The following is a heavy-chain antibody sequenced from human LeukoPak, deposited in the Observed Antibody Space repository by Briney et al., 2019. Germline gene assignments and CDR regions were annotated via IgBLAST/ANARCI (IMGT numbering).Heavy chain of an antibody. CDR3: ARHRYRSGSDWIDP. CDR1: GGSISSSSYY. Sequence: SETLSLTCTVSGGSISSSSYYWGWIRQPPGKGPEWIGSMYYSGTTYYNPSLKSRVTISVDTSRNQFSLKLSSVTAADTAVYYCARHRYRSGSDWIDPWGQGTLVTVSS. J-gene: IGHJ5*02. CDR2: MYYSGTT. D-gene: IGHD1-26*01. V-gene: IGHV4-39*01.